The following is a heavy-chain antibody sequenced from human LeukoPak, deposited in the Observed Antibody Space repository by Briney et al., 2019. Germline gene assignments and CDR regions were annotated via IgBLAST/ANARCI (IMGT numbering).Heavy chain of an antibody. CDR3: ARVDSSGYYAFDI. V-gene: IGHV4-34*01. J-gene: IGHJ3*02. Sequence: SETLSLTCAVYGGSFSGYYWSWIRQPPGKGLEWIGEINHSGSTNYNPSLKSRVTISVDKSKNQFSLKLSSVTAADTAVYYCARVDSSGYYAFDIWGQGTMVTVSS. CDR2: INHSGST. D-gene: IGHD3-22*01. CDR1: GGSFSGYY.